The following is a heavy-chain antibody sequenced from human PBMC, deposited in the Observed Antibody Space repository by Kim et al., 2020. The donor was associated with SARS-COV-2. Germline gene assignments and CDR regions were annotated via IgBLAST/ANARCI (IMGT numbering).Heavy chain of an antibody. CDR3: ARSFDSSGELDS. V-gene: IGHV1-69*01. J-gene: IGHJ4*02. D-gene: IGHD3-22*01. Sequence: NYAQKLQGRVTVTAAESTSKAYMERSSLRSEDTAVYYCARSFDSSGELDSWGQGTLVTVSS.